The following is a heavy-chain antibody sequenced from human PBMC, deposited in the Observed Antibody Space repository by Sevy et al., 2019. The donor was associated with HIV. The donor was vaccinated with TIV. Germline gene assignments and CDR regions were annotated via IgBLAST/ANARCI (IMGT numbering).Heavy chain of an antibody. CDR2: IYYRGNT. CDR1: GDSITSSSYY. J-gene: IGHJ4*02. Sequence: SETLSLTCSVSGDSITSSSYYWGWIRQPPGKGLEWIGIIYYRGNTYYNPSLKSRVTIFVDTSKNHFSLKLTSVPAADTAFYYCARRAYGSSHYFDYWGQGTLVTVSS. V-gene: IGHV4-39*02. CDR3: ARRAYGSSHYFDY. D-gene: IGHD6-13*01.